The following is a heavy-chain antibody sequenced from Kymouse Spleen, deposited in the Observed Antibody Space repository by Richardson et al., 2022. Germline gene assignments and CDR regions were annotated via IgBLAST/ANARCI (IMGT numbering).Heavy chain of an antibody. D-gene: IGHD6-13*01. V-gene: IGHV3-9*01. J-gene: IGHJ4*02. CDR2: ISWNSGSI. CDR1: GFTFDDYA. CDR3: AKDRRVAAAGPSYFDY. Sequence: EVQLVESGGGLVQPGRSLRLSCAASGFTFDDYAMHWVRQAPGKGLEWVSGISWNSGSIGYADSVKGRFTISRDNAKNSLYLQMNSLRAEDTALYYCAKDRRVAAAGPSYFDYWGQGTLVTVSS.